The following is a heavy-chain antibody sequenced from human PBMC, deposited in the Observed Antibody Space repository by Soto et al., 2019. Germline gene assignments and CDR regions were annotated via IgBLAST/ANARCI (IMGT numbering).Heavy chain of an antibody. Sequence: ASVKVSCKVSVYTLTELSMHWVRQAPGKGLEWRGGFDPEDGETIYAQKFQGRVTMTEDTSTDTAYMELSSLRSEPTAGFSCPPGRDYNSSVHPPFAYWGQGPRVT. V-gene: IGHV1-24*01. CDR1: VYTLTELS. CDR2: FDPEDGET. J-gene: IGHJ4*02. CDR3: PPGRDYNSSVHPPFAY. D-gene: IGHD4-17*01.